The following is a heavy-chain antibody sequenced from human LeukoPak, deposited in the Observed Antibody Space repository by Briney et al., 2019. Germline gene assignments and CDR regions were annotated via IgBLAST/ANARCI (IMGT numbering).Heavy chain of an antibody. V-gene: IGHV4-59*01. CDR1: GGSISSYY. D-gene: IGHD2-15*01. CDR3: ARAGRACSGGSCYEYFDY. Sequence: SETLSLTCTVSGGSISSYYWSWIRQPPGKGLEWIGYIYYSGSTNYNPSLKSRVTISVDTSKNQFSLKPSSVTAADTAVYYCARAGRACSGGSCYEYFDYWGQGTLVTVSS. J-gene: IGHJ4*02. CDR2: IYYSGST.